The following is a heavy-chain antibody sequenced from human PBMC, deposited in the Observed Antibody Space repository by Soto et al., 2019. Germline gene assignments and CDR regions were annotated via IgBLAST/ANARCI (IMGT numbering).Heavy chain of an antibody. Sequence: GASVKVYCKASGYTFSDYYVHWVREAPGQVLEWMGWINPSSGGTIYTQRFQGRVTMTRDTSINTVYMELSRLTSDDTAVYYCAREMGVIGAPGYTWFDPWGQGALVTVSS. J-gene: IGHJ5*02. V-gene: IGHV1-2*02. CDR1: GYTFSDYY. CDR2: INPSSGGT. D-gene: IGHD1-26*01. CDR3: AREMGVIGAPGYTWFDP.